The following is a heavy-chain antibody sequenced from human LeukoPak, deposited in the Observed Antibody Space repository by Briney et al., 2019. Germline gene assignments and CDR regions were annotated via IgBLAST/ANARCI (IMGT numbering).Heavy chain of an antibody. CDR1: GFTFSSYA. J-gene: IGHJ6*03. CDR3: ARPPMVRGVIYYYYMDV. CDR2: ISSNGGST. V-gene: IGHV3-64*01. D-gene: IGHD3-10*01. Sequence: GGSLRLSCAASGFTFSSYAMHWVRQAPGKGLEYVSAISSNGGSTYYANSVKGRFTISRDNSKNTLHLQMGSLRAEDMAVYYCARPPMVRGVIYYYYMDVWGKGTTVTVSS.